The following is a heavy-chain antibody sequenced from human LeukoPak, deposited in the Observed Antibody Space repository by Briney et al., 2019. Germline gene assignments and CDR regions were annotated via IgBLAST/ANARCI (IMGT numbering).Heavy chain of an antibody. J-gene: IGHJ6*03. CDR1: GFTFSSYG. CDR2: IWYDGSNK. V-gene: IGHV3-33*06. D-gene: IGHD5-24*01. Sequence: PGGSLGLSCAASGFTFSSYGMHWVRQAPGKGLEWVAVIWYDGSNKYYADSVKGRFTISRDNSKNTLYLQMNSLRAEDTAVYYCAKMATIPGDYYYYYMGVWGKGTTVTVSS. CDR3: AKMATIPGDYYYYYMGV.